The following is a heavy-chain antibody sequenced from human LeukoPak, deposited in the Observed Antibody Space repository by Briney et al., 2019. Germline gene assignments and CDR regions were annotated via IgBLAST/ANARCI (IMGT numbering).Heavy chain of an antibody. CDR2: ISYDGSNK. J-gene: IGHJ4*02. Sequence: GGSLRLSCAASGFTFSSYGMHWVRQAPGKGLEWVAVISYDGSNKYYADSVKGRFTISRDNSKNTLYLQMNSLRAEDTAVYYCAKAAREDYTVTTFIDYWGQGTLVTVSS. CDR1: GFTFSSYG. D-gene: IGHD4-17*01. CDR3: AKAAREDYTVTTFIDY. V-gene: IGHV3-30*18.